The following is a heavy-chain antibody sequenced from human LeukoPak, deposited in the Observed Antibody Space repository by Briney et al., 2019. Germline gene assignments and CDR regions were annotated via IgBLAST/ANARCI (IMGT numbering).Heavy chain of an antibody. D-gene: IGHD3-10*01. CDR2: IIEKGNA. CDR3: ARGYYPPRWYFDL. Sequence: SETLSLTCALYGGSFSSYSWSWTWIRQTPEKGLEWIGEIIEKGNANYNPSLKSRVTIDLDTSKNQFSLKLTSMTAADTAMYYCARGYYPPRWYFDLWGRGNLVTVSS. V-gene: IGHV4-34*01. J-gene: IGHJ2*01. CDR1: GGSFSSYS.